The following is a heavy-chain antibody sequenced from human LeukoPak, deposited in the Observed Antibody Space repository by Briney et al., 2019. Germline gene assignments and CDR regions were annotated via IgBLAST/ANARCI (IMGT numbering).Heavy chain of an antibody. J-gene: IGHJ6*03. Sequence: PSETLSLTCTVSGGSISSSSYYWGWIRQPPGKGLEWIGSIYYSGSTYYNPSLKSRVTISVDTSKNQFSLKLSSVTAADTAVYYCARASKSRFGFYYYYYMDVWGKETTVTVSS. D-gene: IGHD3-10*02. CDR2: IYYSGST. CDR1: GGSISSSSYY. CDR3: ARASKSRFGFYYYYYMDV. V-gene: IGHV4-39*07.